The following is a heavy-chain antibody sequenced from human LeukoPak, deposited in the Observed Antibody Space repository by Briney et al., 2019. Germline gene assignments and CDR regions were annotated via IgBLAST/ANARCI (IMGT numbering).Heavy chain of an antibody. J-gene: IGHJ6*03. CDR1: GFTFSNYA. Sequence: PGGSLRLSCAASGFTFSNYAMNWVRQAPGKGLEWVSGISGSGGSTYYADSVKGRFTISRDNAKNSLYLQMNSLRAEDTAVYYCTRSEGYCSSASCDAYYYYMDVWGKGATVAVSS. CDR2: ISGSGGST. D-gene: IGHD2-2*01. V-gene: IGHV3-23*01. CDR3: TRSEGYCSSASCDAYYYYMDV.